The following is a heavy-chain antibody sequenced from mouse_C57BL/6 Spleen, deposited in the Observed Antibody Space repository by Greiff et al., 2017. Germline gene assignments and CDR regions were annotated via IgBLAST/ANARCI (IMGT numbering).Heavy chain of an antibody. V-gene: IGHV1-74*01. CDR2: IHPSGSDT. J-gene: IGHJ3*01. Sequence: QVQLQQPGAELVKPGASVQVSCKASGYTFTSYWMHWVKQRPGQGLEWIGRIHPSGSDTNYNQQFKGKATLTVDKSSSTAYMQLSSLTSADSAVEYCATGGGYYAWFAYWGQGTLVTVSA. CDR3: ATGGGYYAWFAY. D-gene: IGHD2-3*01. CDR1: GYTFTSYW.